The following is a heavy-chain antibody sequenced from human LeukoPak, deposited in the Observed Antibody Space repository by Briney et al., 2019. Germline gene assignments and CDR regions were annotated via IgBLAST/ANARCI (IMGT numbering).Heavy chain of an antibody. J-gene: IGHJ3*02. Sequence: GGSLRLSCAASGFTFSSYGMHWVRQAPGKGLEWVAFIRYDGSNKYYADSVKGRFTISRDNSKNTLYLQMNSLRAEDTAVYYRARDGSLAGYAFDIWGQGTMVTVSS. CDR1: GFTFSSYG. CDR2: IRYDGSNK. V-gene: IGHV3-30*02. D-gene: IGHD6-13*01. CDR3: ARDGSLAGYAFDI.